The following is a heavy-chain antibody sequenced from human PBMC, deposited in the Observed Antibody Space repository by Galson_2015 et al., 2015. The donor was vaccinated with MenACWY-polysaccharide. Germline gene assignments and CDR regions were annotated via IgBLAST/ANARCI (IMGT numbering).Heavy chain of an antibody. J-gene: IGHJ6*02. CDR2: IKRDESEK. CDR1: GFTFSSYW. Sequence: SLRLSCAASGFTFSSYWMSWVRQAPGKGLEWVAHIKRDESEKYYVDSVEGRFAISRDNSKNSLYLQMNSLRAGDTAVYSCARGHYGLDVWGQGTTVIVSS. V-gene: IGHV3-7*03. CDR3: ARGHYGLDV.